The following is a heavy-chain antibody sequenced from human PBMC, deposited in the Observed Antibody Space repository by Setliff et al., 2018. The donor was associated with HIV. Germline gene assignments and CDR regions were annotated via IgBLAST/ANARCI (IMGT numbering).Heavy chain of an antibody. CDR2: ISYTGST. J-gene: IGHJ4*02. D-gene: IGHD5-12*01. CDR1: GGSISSSSYY. CDR3: ARHFGWLPREIDY. V-gene: IGHV4-39*01. Sequence: SETLSLTCTVSGGSISSSSYYWGWIRQPPGKGLEWIGTISYTGSTYYDPSLKSRVTISLDTSKNQFSLKLSSVTAADTAVYYCARHFGWLPREIDYWGQGTLVTVSS.